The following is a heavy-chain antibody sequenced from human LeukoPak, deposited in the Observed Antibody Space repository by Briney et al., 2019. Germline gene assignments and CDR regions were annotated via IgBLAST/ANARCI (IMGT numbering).Heavy chain of an antibody. Sequence: GASVKVSCKASGYTFTSYDINWVRQATGQGLEWMGWMNPNSGNTGYAKKFQGRVTITRNTSISTAYMELSSLRSEDTAVYYCARVDYYGSGYDYWGQGTLVTVSS. V-gene: IGHV1-8*03. CDR3: ARVDYYGSGYDY. J-gene: IGHJ4*02. D-gene: IGHD3-10*01. CDR2: MNPNSGNT. CDR1: GYTFTSYD.